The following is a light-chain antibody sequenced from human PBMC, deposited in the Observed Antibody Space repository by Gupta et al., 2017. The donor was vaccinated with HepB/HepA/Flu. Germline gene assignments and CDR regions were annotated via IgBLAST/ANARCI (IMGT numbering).Light chain of an antibody. CDR3: QQYRSSPQFT. Sequence: VLTQPPATLSLSPGERATLSCGASQSVSSDNLAWYQQKPGLAPRLLIYGASNRATGIPDRFSGSGSGTDFTLTISRREPEDFAVYYCQQYRSSPQFTFGGGTKVEIK. CDR1: QSVSSDN. CDR2: GAS. V-gene: IGKV3D-20*01. J-gene: IGKJ4*01.